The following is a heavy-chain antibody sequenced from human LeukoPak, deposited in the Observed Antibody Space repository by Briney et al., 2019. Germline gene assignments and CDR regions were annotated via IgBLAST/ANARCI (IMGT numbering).Heavy chain of an antibody. V-gene: IGHV3-48*02. D-gene: IGHD6-19*01. CDR2: TSTTSSSI. J-gene: IGHJ4*02. CDR3: ARMRSGWYIDY. CDR1: GFTFSSYS. Sequence: PGGSLRLSCAASGFTFSSYSMNWVRQAPGKGLEWVSFTSTTSSSIYYADSVKGRFTISRDSAKNSLYLQMSSLRDEDTAVYYCARMRSGWYIDYWGQGTLVTVSS.